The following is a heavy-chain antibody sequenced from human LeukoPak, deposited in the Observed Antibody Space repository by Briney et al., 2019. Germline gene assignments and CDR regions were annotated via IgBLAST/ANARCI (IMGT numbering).Heavy chain of an antibody. CDR1: GFTFSSSS. D-gene: IGHD2-15*01. V-gene: IGHV3-48*04. CDR2: ISSTSSTK. Sequence: PGGSLRLSCAASGFTFSSSSMNWVRQAPGKGLEWVSYISSTSSTKYYADSVKGRFTISRDNDKNSLYLQMNSLRAEDTAVYYCARGHCSGGSCYVFDYWGQGTLVTVSP. CDR3: ARGHCSGGSCYVFDY. J-gene: IGHJ4*02.